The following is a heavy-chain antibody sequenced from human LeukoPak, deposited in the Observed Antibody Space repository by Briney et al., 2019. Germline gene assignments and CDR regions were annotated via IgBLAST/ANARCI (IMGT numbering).Heavy chain of an antibody. CDR3: ARQGTAMADY. D-gene: IGHD5-18*01. CDR2: IYPGDSDT. CDR1: GYTFTTYW. J-gene: IGHJ4*02. Sequence: GESLKISCKGSGYTFTTYWTGWVRQMPGKGLEWMGIIYPGDSDTRYSPSFQGQVTISADKSISTAYLQWSSLKASDTAIYYCARQGTAMADYWGQRTLATVSS. V-gene: IGHV5-51*01.